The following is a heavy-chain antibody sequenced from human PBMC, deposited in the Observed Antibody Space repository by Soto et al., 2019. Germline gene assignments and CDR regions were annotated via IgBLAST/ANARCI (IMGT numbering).Heavy chain of an antibody. Sequence: PSETLSLTCTVSGGSISSHYWSWIRQPPGKGLEWIGYIYSSGTTKYNPSLKSRLTIFVDTSKNQFSLNLSSVTAADTAVYYCVRYTGYNTGWTGYFEFWGQGTQVTLSS. V-gene: IGHV4-4*08. J-gene: IGHJ4*02. CDR3: VRYTGYNTGWTGYFEF. CDR2: IYSSGTT. D-gene: IGHD6-19*01. CDR1: GGSISSHY.